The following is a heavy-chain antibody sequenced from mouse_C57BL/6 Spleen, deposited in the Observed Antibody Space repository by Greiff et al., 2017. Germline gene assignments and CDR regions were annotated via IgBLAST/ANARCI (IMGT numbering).Heavy chain of an antibody. J-gene: IGHJ3*01. CDR2: ISDGGSYT. V-gene: IGHV5-4*01. D-gene: IGHD3-1*01. CDR3: ARDPGYGWFAY. CDR1: GFTFSSYA. Sequence: EVKLVESGGGLVKPGGSLKLSCAASGFTFSSYAMSWVRQTPEKRLEWVATISDGGSYTYYPDNVKGRFTISRDNANNNLYLQMSHLKSEDTAMYDCARDPGYGWFAYWGQGTLVTVSA.